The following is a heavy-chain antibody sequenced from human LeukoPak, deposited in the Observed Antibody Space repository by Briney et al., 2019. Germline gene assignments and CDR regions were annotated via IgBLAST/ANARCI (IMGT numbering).Heavy chain of an antibody. J-gene: IGHJ4*02. CDR2: ISGSGGST. CDR1: GFTFSSYA. CDR3: AKGPDIVVVPAAI. Sequence: PGGSLRLSCAASGFTFSSYAMSWVRQAPGKGLEWVSAISGSGGSTYYADSVKGRFTISRDNSKNTLYLRMNSLRAEDTAVYYCAKGPDIVVVPAAIWGQGTLVTVSS. V-gene: IGHV3-23*01. D-gene: IGHD2-2*01.